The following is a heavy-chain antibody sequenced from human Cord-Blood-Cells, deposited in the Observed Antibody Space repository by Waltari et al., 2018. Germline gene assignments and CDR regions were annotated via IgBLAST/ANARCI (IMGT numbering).Heavy chain of an antibody. V-gene: IGHV3-30-3*01. J-gene: IGHJ4*02. CDR2: ISYDGSNK. CDR3: ARVPNSSGSYYFDY. CDR1: GFTFSSNA. D-gene: IGHD1-26*01. Sequence: QVQLVESGGGVVQPGTSLRLSCAAAGFTFSSNAMHWVRQAPGTGLEWVAVISYDGSNKYYADSVKGRFTISRDNSKNTLYLQMNSLRAEDTAVYYCARVPNSSGSYYFDYWGQGTLVTVSS.